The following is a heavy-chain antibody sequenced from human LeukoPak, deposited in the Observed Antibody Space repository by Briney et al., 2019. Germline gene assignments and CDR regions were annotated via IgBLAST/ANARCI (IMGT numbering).Heavy chain of an antibody. CDR1: GGSISSYY. V-gene: IGHV4-59*08. J-gene: IGHJ4*02. D-gene: IGHD1-26*01. Sequence: SETLSLTCTVSGGSISSYYWSWIRQPPGKGLEWIGYIYYSGSTNYNPSLKNRVTISVDTSKNQFSLKLSSVTAADTAVYYCAKVGAEGYFDYWGQGTLVTVSS. CDR2: IYYSGST. CDR3: AKVGAEGYFDY.